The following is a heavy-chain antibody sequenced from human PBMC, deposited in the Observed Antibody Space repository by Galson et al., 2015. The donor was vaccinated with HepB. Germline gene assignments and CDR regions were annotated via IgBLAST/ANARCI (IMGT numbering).Heavy chain of an antibody. CDR1: GFTFSDYY. Sequence: SLRLSCAASGFTFSDYYMSWIRQAPGKGLEWVSYISSGGTTIYYADSVKGRFTISRDNSKNTLYLQMNSLRADDTAIYYCTKRPYSTGYLPDDFWGQGTLVTVSS. V-gene: IGHV3-11*01. CDR3: TKRPYSTGYLPDDF. CDR2: ISSGGTTI. J-gene: IGHJ4*02. D-gene: IGHD3-22*01.